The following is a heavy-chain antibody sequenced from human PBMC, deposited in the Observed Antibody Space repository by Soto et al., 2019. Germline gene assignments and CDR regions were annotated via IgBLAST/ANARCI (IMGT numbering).Heavy chain of an antibody. Sequence: ASVQVSCTASGGTFSSYAIIWVRQAPGQGLEWMGGISPNNGTTNYAQKLQGRVTMTTDTSTSTAYMELRSLRSDDTAVYYCARDLDYALNYWGQGTLVTAPQ. J-gene: IGHJ4*02. V-gene: IGHV1-18*01. CDR1: GGTFSSYA. CDR3: ARDLDYALNY. CDR2: ISPNNGTT. D-gene: IGHD4-17*01.